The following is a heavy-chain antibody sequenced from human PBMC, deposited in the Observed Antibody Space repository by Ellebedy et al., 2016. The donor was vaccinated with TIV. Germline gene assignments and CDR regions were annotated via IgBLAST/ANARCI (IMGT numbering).Heavy chain of an antibody. V-gene: IGHV4-59*12. CDR3: VGLRYYGGFVVDD. Sequence: SETLSLTCTVSGVPISGSYWSWIRLPPGKGLEWIGYVSSGGSTHYSPSLKSRVTISVDTSRSQFSLHLTSATAADTAVYYCVGLRYYGGFVVDDWGQGILVTASS. J-gene: IGHJ4*02. CDR2: VSSGGST. CDR1: GVPISGSY. D-gene: IGHD3-10*01.